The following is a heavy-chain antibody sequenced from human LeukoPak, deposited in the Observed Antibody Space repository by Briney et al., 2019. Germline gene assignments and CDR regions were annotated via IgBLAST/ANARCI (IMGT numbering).Heavy chain of an antibody. CDR2: ISYDGSNK. D-gene: IGHD5-18*01. CDR3: AKDRIQLWLQLDY. J-gene: IGHJ4*02. V-gene: IGHV3-30*18. Sequence: GGSLRLSCAASGFTFSSYGVHWVRQAPGKGLEWVAVISYDGSNKYYADSVKGRFTIPRDNSKNTLYLQMNSLRAEDTAVYYCAKDRIQLWLQLDYWGQGTLVTVSS. CDR1: GFTFSSYG.